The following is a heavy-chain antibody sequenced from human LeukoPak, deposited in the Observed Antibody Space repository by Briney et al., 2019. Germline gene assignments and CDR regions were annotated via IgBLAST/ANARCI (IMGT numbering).Heavy chain of an antibody. D-gene: IGHD2-2*01. J-gene: IGHJ4*02. CDR3: ASWYCSSTSCPNDY. Sequence: GGSLRLSCAASGFTFSSYAMHWVRQAPGKGLEYVSAISSNGGSTYYANSVKGRFTISRDNSKNTLYLQMGSLRAEDMAVYYCASWYCSSTSCPNDYWGQGTLVTVSS. CDR1: GFTFSSYA. V-gene: IGHV3-64*01. CDR2: ISSNGGST.